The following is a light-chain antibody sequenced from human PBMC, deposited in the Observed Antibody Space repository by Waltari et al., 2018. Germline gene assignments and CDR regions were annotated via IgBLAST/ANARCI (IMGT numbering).Light chain of an antibody. CDR3: QQSVRNPLT. CDR2: AAS. V-gene: IGKV1-39*01. CDR1: QTISIY. Sequence: DIQMTQSPSSLSASVGDRVTFTCRSSQTISIYLKWYQQKPGKAPSLLVYAASSLTLGAPSRCSGGGSTTEFPLIINSLEHEDAATYCHQQSVRNPLTFGAGTKVDV. J-gene: IGKJ3*01.